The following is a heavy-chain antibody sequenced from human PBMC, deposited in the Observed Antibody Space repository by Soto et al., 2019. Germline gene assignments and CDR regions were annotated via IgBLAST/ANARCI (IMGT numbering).Heavy chain of an antibody. J-gene: IGHJ4*02. CDR2: IYYSGST. D-gene: IGHD5-12*01. Sequence: QVQLQESGPGLVKPSQTLSLTCTVSGGSISSGGYYWSLIRQHPGKGLEWIGYIYYSGSTYYNTSLKSRVNISVDTSKNQSSLKLSSVTAADTAVYYCARVVSTRLYYFDYWGQGTLVTVSS. CDR3: ARVVSTRLYYFDY. V-gene: IGHV4-31*03. CDR1: GGSISSGGYY.